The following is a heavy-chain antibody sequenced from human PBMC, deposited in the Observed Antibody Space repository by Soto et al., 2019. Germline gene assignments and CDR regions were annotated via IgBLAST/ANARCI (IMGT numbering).Heavy chain of an antibody. CDR3: AKEGDIVATIALNYFDY. CDR2: ISYDGSNK. V-gene: IGHV3-30*18. Sequence: GGSLRLSCAASGFTFSSYGMHWVRQAPGKGLEWVAVISYDGSNKYCADSVKGRFTISRDNSKNTLYLQMNSLRAEDTAVYYCAKEGDIVATIALNYFDYWGQGTLVTVSS. D-gene: IGHD5-12*01. CDR1: GFTFSSYG. J-gene: IGHJ4*02.